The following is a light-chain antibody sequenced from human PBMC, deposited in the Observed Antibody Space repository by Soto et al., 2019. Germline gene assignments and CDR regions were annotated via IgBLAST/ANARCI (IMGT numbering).Light chain of an antibody. J-gene: IGLJ1*01. CDR3: KSYAGSNTYV. CDR1: SSDVGGFDY. CDR2: QVN. V-gene: IGLV2-8*01. Sequence: QSVLAQPPSASGSPGQSVTVSCTGTSSDVGGFDYVSWYQQHPGKVPKLLIYQVNRRPSGVPDRFSGSKSGNTASLTVSGLQAADEADYFCKSYAGSNTYVFGSGTKVTVL.